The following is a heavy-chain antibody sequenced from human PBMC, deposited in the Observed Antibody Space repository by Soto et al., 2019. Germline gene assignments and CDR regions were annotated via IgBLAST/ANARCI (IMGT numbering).Heavy chain of an antibody. V-gene: IGHV4-31*03. D-gene: IGHD2-2*01. J-gene: IGHJ2*01. CDR3: ASGHWFSSSCSSRDR. CDR1: GGSISSGGSY. Sequence: QVQLQESGPGLVKPSQTLSLTCTVSGGSISSGGSYWSWIRQSPGKGLEWIGYIYYSGTTYYHPSLNRRVSISLATSKNQFSLKWSSVTSEDTSIYYCASGHWFSSSCSSRDRWVRGTLVTVSS. CDR2: IYYSGTT.